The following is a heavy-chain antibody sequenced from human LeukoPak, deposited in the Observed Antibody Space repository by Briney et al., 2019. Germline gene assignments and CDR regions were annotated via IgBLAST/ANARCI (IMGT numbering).Heavy chain of an antibody. CDR3: ATRSTYYYDSSGYYADAFDI. J-gene: IGHJ3*02. D-gene: IGHD3-22*01. Sequence: ASVKVSCKASGYTFTSYGISWVRQAPGQGLEWMGWISAYNGNTNYAQKLQGRVTMTTDTSTSTAYMELRSLRSDDTAVYYCATRSTYYYDSSGYYADAFDIWGQGTMVTVSS. V-gene: IGHV1-18*01. CDR1: GYTFTSYG. CDR2: ISAYNGNT.